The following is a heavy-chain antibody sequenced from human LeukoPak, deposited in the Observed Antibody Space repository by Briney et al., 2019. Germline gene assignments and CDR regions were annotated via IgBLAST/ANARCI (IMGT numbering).Heavy chain of an antibody. D-gene: IGHD2-2*01. CDR1: GFTFSSYW. CDR2: INSDGSST. J-gene: IGHJ5*02. CDR3: ARDNTVLPGAWFDP. V-gene: IGHV3-74*01. Sequence: GRSLRLSCAASGFTFSSYWMHWVRQAPGKGLVWVSRINSDGSSTSYADSVKGRFTISRDNAKNTLYLQMNSLRAEDTAVYYCARDNTVLPGAWFDPWGQGTLVTVSS.